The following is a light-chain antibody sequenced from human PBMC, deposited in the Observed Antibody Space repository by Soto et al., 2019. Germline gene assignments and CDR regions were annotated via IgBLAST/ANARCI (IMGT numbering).Light chain of an antibody. Sequence: QSVLTQPRSVSGSPGQSVTLSCTGTSSDIGGYKYVSWYQQHPGKAPKVMIYDVSKRPSGVPDRFSGSNAGKTASLTISVLHAEEADDYCCCSHVGTSNVVFGGGTKVTVL. J-gene: IGLJ2*01. CDR2: DVS. CDR1: SSDIGGYKY. V-gene: IGLV2-11*01. CDR3: CSHVGTSNVV.